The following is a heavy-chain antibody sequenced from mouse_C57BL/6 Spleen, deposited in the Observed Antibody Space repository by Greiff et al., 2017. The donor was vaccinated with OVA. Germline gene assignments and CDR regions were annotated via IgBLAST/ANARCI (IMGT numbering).Heavy chain of an antibody. J-gene: IGHJ2*01. CDR3: ARDQRWVPYYFDY. V-gene: IGHV3-6*01. CDR2: ISYDGSN. Sequence: VQLKESGPGLVKPSQSLSLTCSVTGYSITSGYYWNWIRQFPGNKLEWMGYISYDGSNNYKPSLKNRISITLDTSKNQFFLKLNSVTTEDTATYYCARDQRWVPYYFDYWGQGTTLTVSS. D-gene: IGHD1-1*02. CDR1: GYSITSGYY.